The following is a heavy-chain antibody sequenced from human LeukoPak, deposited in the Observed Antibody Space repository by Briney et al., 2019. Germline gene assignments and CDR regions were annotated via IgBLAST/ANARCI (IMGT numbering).Heavy chain of an antibody. CDR1: GFTFSSYE. D-gene: IGHD2-15*01. V-gene: IGHV3-48*03. J-gene: IGHJ5*02. Sequence: AGGSLRLSCAASGFTFSSYEMNWVRQAPGKGLEWVSYISSSGSTIYYADSVKGRFTISRDNAKNSLYLQMNSLRAEDTAVYYCARGTLLPVYNWFDPWGQGTLVTVSS. CDR3: ARGTLLPVYNWFDP. CDR2: ISSSGSTI.